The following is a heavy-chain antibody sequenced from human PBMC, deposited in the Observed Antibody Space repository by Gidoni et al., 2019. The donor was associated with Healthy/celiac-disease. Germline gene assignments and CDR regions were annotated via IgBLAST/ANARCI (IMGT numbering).Heavy chain of an antibody. CDR1: GFTFSRYA. CDR2: ISYDGSNK. D-gene: IGHD2-2*01. V-gene: IGHV3-30*04. Sequence: QVQLVESGGGVVQPGRSLRLSCAASGFTFSRYAMHWVRQAPGKGLEWVAVISYDGSNKYYADSVKGRFTISRDNSKNTLYLQMNSLRAEDTAVYYCARDSEVVPAATDLPYFDYWGQGTLVTVSS. CDR3: ARDSEVVPAATDLPYFDY. J-gene: IGHJ4*02.